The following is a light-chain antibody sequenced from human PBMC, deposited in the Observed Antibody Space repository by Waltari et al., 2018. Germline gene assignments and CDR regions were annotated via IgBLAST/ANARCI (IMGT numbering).Light chain of an antibody. CDR3: QQYDDWPTLT. CDR1: QSVGSN. Sequence: ETVMTQSPATLSVSPGERATLSCRASQSVGSNLAWYQQKAGQAPRLLIYGASTRATGIPARFSGSGCGTEFTLTISSLQSEDFAVYYCQQYDDWPTLTFGGGTKVEIK. J-gene: IGKJ4*01. CDR2: GAS. V-gene: IGKV3-15*01.